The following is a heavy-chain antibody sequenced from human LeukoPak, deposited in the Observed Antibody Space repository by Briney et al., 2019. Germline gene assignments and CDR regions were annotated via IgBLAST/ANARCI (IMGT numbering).Heavy chain of an antibody. CDR3: AADLVFYDSSGYRIGPRGYYYGMDV. D-gene: IGHD3-22*01. CDR1: GFTFTSSA. V-gene: IGHV1-58*01. J-gene: IGHJ6*02. Sequence: SVKVSCKASGFTFTSSAVQWVRQARGQRLEWIGWIVVGSGNTNYAQKFQERVTITRDMSTSTAYMELSSLRSEDTAVYYCAADLVFYDSSGYRIGPRGYYYGMDVWGQGTTVTVSS. CDR2: IVVGSGNT.